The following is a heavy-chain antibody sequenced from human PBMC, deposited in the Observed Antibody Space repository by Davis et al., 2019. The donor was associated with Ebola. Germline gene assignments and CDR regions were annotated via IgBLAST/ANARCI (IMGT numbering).Heavy chain of an antibody. D-gene: IGHD2-2*01. J-gene: IGHJ4*02. Sequence: GESLKISCAASGFTFSSSWMHWVRQAPGKGLVWVSRINSDGSDTAYADSVKGRFTISRDNSTNTLYLQMNSLRAGDTAVYYCAKDGSAMIDYYFDYWGQGTLVTVSS. CDR1: GFTFSSSW. CDR3: AKDGSAMIDYYFDY. CDR2: INSDGSDT. V-gene: IGHV3-74*01.